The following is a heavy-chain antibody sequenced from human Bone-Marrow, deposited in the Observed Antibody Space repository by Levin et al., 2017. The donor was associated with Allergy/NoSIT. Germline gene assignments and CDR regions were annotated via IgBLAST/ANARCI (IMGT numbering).Heavy chain of an antibody. CDR3: AGEYYDFWSGYYDRGY. D-gene: IGHD3-3*01. V-gene: IGHV4-4*07. Sequence: SETLSLTCTVSGGSISSYYWSWIRQPAGKGLEWIGRIYTSGSTNYNPSLKSRVTMSVDTSKNQFSLKLSSVTAADTAVYYCAGEYYDFWSGYYDRGYWGQGTLVTVSS. CDR2: IYTSGST. J-gene: IGHJ4*02. CDR1: GGSISSYY.